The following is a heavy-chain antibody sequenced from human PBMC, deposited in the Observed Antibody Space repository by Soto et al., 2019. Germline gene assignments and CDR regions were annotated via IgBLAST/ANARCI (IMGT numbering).Heavy chain of an antibody. CDR3: AKEFFDSSGFYPSLDALDV. D-gene: IGHD3-22*01. J-gene: IGHJ3*01. Sequence: QVQLAESGGGGVQPGRSLTITCAASGFTLGTYGMHWVRQAPGKGLEWVAVISNDGGDKYYSDSVMGRFTISRANSKNTLFLKMTRLRAEDTAVYFCAKEFFDSSGFYPSLDALDVWGQGTVVTVSS. CDR2: ISNDGGDK. V-gene: IGHV3-30*18. CDR1: GFTLGTYG.